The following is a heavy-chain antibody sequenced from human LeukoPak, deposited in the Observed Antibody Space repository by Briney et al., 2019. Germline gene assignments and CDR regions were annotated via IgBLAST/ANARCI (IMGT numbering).Heavy chain of an antibody. D-gene: IGHD1-26*01. CDR1: GGSISSSSYY. J-gene: IGHJ4*02. Sequence: SETLSLTFTVSGGSISSSSYYWGWIRQPPGKGLEWIGSIYYSGSTYYNPSLKSRVIISVDTSKNQFSLKLSSVTAADTAVYYGYLSGSYFVFEWGQGTLVTVSS. CDR3: YLSGSYFVFE. CDR2: IYYSGST. V-gene: IGHV4-39*07.